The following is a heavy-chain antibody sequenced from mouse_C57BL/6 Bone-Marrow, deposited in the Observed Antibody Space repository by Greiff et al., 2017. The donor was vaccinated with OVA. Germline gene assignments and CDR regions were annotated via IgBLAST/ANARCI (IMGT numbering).Heavy chain of an antibody. J-gene: IGHJ1*03. V-gene: IGHV1-7*01. CDR2: INPSSGYN. CDR1: GYTFTSYW. D-gene: IGHD2-13*01. Sequence: QVQLQQSGAELAKPGASVKLSCKASGYTFTSYWMHWVKQRPGQGLEWMGYINPSSGYNKYNQKFKDKATLTADKSSSTAYMQLSSLTYEDSAVYYCARDYYWYFDVWGTGTTVTVSS. CDR3: ARDYYWYFDV.